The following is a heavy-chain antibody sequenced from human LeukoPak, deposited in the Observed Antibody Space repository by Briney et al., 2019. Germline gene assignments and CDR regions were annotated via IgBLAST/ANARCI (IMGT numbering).Heavy chain of an antibody. CDR2: IRSKANSYAT. D-gene: IGHD4-17*01. J-gene: IGHJ4*02. CDR3: TRAYGDYDFH. CDR1: GFTFSGSA. Sequence: GGSLRLSCAASGFTFSGSAMHWVRQASGKGLEWVGRIRSKANSYATAYAASVKGRFTISRDDSKNTAYLQMDSLKTEDTAVYYCTRAYGDYDFHWGQGTLVTVSS. V-gene: IGHV3-73*01.